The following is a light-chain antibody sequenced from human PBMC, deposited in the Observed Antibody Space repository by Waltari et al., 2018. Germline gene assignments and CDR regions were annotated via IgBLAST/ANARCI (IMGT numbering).Light chain of an antibody. CDR1: RSDVGGYDY. CDR2: DVT. Sequence: QSALPQPASVSGSPGQSITISCTEARSDVGGYDYVSWYQQHPGKAPKLMIFDVTKRLSGVSTRFSASKSGNTASLTISGLRAEDEADYYCSSYTDTSTRYVFGTGTKVTVL. V-gene: IGLV2-14*03. CDR3: SSYTDTSTRYV. J-gene: IGLJ1*01.